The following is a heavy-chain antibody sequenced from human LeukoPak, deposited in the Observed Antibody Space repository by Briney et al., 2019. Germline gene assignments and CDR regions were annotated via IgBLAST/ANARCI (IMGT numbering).Heavy chain of an antibody. CDR3: ARDQRQAIRWGILLRSYGMDV. J-gene: IGHJ6*04. Sequence: ASVKVSCKASGGTFSSYAISWVRQAPGQGLEWMGGIIPIFGTANYAQKFQGRATITADESTSTAYMELSSLRSEDTAVYYCARDQRQAIRWGILLRSYGMDVWGKGTTVTVSS. V-gene: IGHV1-69*01. CDR1: GGTFSSYA. CDR2: IIPIFGTA. D-gene: IGHD4-23*01.